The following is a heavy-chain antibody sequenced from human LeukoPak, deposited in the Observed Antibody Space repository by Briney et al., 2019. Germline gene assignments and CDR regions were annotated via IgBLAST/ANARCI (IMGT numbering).Heavy chain of an antibody. J-gene: IGHJ3*02. CDR3: ARDFRVGATSRRFAFDI. V-gene: IGHV1-46*01. CDR1: GYTFTSYY. CDR2: INPSGGST. D-gene: IGHD1-26*01. Sequence: ASVKVSCKASGYTFTSYYMHWVRQAPGQGLEWMGIINPSGGSTSYAQKFRGRVTMTRDTSTSTVYMELSSLRSEDTAVYYCARDFRVGATSRRFAFDIWGQGTMVTVSS.